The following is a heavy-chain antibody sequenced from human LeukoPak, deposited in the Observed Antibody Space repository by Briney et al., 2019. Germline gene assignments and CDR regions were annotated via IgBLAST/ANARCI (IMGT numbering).Heavy chain of an antibody. CDR3: ARWGPLRLPGGY. CDR1: GYTFTDYY. CDR2: INPNSGGT. V-gene: IGHV1-2*06. J-gene: IGHJ4*02. Sequence: ASVKVSCKASGYTFTDYYVHWVRQAPGQGLEWMGRINPNSGGTNYAQKFQGRVTMTRDTSISTVYMELSRLKSDDTAVYYCARWGPLRLPGGYCGQGTLVTVSS. D-gene: IGHD3-16*01.